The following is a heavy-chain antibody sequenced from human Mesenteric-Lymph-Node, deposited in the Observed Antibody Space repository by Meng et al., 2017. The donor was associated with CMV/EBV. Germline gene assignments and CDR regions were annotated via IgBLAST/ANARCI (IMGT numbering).Heavy chain of an antibody. CDR2: IRYDGSNK. CDR3: AKDRRWLLSPSYSYLDY. V-gene: IGHV3-30*02. CDR1: GFTFSSYG. D-gene: IGHD3-3*01. Sequence: GGSLRLSCAASGFTFSSYGMHWVRQAPGKGLEWVAFIRYDGSNKYYADSVKGRFTISRDNSKNTLYLQMNSLRAEDTAVYYCAKDRRWLLSPSYSYLDYWGQGTLVTVSS. J-gene: IGHJ4*02.